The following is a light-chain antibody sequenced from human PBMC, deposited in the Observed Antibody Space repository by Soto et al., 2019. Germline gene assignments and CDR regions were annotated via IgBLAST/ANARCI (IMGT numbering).Light chain of an antibody. V-gene: IGKV3-20*01. CDR2: DSS. CDR1: QSLSSNF. CDR3: QQYDISPWP. Sequence: EIVLTQSPATLSLSPGERATLSCRASQSLSSNFLDWYQQKPGQPPRLLIYDSSTRATGFPDRFSGSGSGTDFALTIIRLEPEDFALYYCQQYDISPWPFGQGNTVEIK. J-gene: IGKJ1*01.